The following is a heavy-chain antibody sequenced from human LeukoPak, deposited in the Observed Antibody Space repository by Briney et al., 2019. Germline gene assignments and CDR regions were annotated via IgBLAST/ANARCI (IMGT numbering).Heavy chain of an antibody. V-gene: IGHV3-23*01. J-gene: IGHJ4*02. CDR1: GFAFNTYA. CDR3: VKGGCSSTSCYGNS. D-gene: IGHD2-2*01. Sequence: GGSLRLSCAASGFAFNTYAMSWVRQAPGKGLDWVSAISSSAINTYYADSVKGRFTIYRDSSKNTLYLQMNSLRADDTAVYYCVKGGCSSTSCYGNSWGQGTLVTVSS. CDR2: ISSSAINT.